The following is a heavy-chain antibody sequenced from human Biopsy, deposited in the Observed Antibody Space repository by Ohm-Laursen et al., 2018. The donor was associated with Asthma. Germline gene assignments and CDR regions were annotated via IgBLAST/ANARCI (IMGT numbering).Heavy chain of an antibody. CDR3: ARDGSSVAGTPYGMDV. D-gene: IGHD6-19*01. J-gene: IGHJ6*02. Sequence: SQTLSLTCTVSYGYITSGGYYWTWIRQHPGKGLEWIGFIYYSGSTYYNPSLKSRVSISIDTSKNQFSLKLSSVTAADTAVYYCARDGSSVAGTPYGMDVWGQGTTVTVSS. CDR2: IYYSGST. CDR1: YGYITSGGYY. V-gene: IGHV4-31*03.